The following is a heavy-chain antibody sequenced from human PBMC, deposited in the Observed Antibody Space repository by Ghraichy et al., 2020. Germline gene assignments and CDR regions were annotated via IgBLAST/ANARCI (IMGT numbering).Heavy chain of an antibody. CDR3: ARHPYAVRGAPQGGMDV. Sequence: SDTLSLTCTVSGGSISSSSYYWGWIRQPPGKGLEWIGSIYYSGSTYYNPSLKSRVTISVDTSKNQFSLKLSSVTAADTAVYYCARHPYAVRGAPQGGMDVWGQGTTVTVSS. CDR2: IYYSGST. V-gene: IGHV4-39*01. J-gene: IGHJ6*02. CDR1: GGSISSSSYY. D-gene: IGHD3-10*01.